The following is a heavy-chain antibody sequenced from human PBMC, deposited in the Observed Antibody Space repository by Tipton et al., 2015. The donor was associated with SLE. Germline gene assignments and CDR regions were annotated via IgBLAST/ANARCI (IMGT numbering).Heavy chain of an antibody. CDR3: ARGTSVGGSFDF. CDR1: GYSFTTYG. V-gene: IGHV1-18*01. CDR2: ISPYNGNT. Sequence: QLVQSGAEVKKPGASVKVSCKASGYSFTTYGISWVRQAPGQGLEWMGWISPYNGNTKYAQNFQGRVTLTTDTSTSTAYMELRSLRNDDTAVYYCARGTSVGGSFDFWGQGTLVTVSP. J-gene: IGHJ4*02. D-gene: IGHD6-19*01.